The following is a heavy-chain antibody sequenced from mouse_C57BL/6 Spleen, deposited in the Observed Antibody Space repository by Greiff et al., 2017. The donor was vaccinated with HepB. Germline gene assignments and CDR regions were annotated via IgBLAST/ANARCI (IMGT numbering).Heavy chain of an antibody. Sequence: QVQLQQPGAELVKPGASVKLSCKASGYTFTSYWMHWVKQRPGQGLEWIGMIHPNSGSTNYNEKFKSKATLTVDKSSSTAYMQLNRLTSDDSAVYFCARSTITTVVPFDYWGQGTTLTVSS. CDR2: IHPNSGST. J-gene: IGHJ2*01. CDR1: GYTFTSYW. V-gene: IGHV1-64*01. D-gene: IGHD1-1*01. CDR3: ARSTITTVVPFDY.